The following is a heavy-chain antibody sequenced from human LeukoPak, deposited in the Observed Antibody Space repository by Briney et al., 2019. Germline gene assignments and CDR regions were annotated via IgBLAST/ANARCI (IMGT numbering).Heavy chain of an antibody. V-gene: IGHV3-21*01. CDR2: MITSTNYI. Sequence: AGSLSLTCVASGFTISNYGWIWVRQVPGKGLEWVSMITSTNYIYYANSVEGRFTISRDNSKNSLYLEMNSLRAEDTAVYYCAGPEGSGSHAWGQGTLVTVSS. CDR1: GFTISNYG. J-gene: IGHJ5*02. CDR3: AGPEGSGSHA. D-gene: IGHD1-26*01.